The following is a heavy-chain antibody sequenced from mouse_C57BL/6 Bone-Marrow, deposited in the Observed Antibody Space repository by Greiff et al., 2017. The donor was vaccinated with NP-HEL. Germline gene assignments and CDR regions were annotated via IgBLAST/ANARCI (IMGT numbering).Heavy chain of an antibody. CDR2: ISYDGSN. CDR3: ARRRLLLGGYFDV. Sequence: EVKLVESGPGLVKPSQSLSLTCSVTGYSITSGYYWNWIRQFPGNKLEWMGYISYDGSNNYNPSLKNRISITRDTSKNQFFLKLNSVTTEDTATYYCARRRLLLGGYFDVWGTGTTVTVSS. D-gene: IGHD3-2*02. CDR1: GYSITSGYY. J-gene: IGHJ1*03. V-gene: IGHV3-6*01.